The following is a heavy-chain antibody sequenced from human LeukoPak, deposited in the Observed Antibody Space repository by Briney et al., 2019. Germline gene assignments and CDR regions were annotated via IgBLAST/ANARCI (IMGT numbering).Heavy chain of an antibody. CDR1: GFTFSSYA. V-gene: IGHV3-23*01. D-gene: IGHD3-16*01. Sequence: GGSLRLSFAASGFTFSSYAMSWVRQAPGKGLEWVSAISGSGGSTYYADSVKGRFTISRDNSKNTLYLQMNSLRVEDTAVYYCAKDDGGEYHLFDSWGLGTLVTVSS. CDR3: AKDDGGEYHLFDS. CDR2: ISGSGGST. J-gene: IGHJ4*02.